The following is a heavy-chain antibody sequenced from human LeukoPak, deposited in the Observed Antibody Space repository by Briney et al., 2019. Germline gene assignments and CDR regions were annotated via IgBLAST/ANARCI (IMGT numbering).Heavy chain of an antibody. CDR2: INPNSGGT. V-gene: IGHV1-2*04. Sequence: GASVKVSCKASGYTFTGYYMHWVRQAPGQGLEWMGWINPNSGGTNYAQKFQGWVTMTRDTSISTAYMELSRLRSDDTAVYYCARKGRHDSSGWDFDYWGQGTLVTVSS. CDR1: GYTFTGYY. CDR3: ARKGRHDSSGWDFDY. D-gene: IGHD3-22*01. J-gene: IGHJ4*02.